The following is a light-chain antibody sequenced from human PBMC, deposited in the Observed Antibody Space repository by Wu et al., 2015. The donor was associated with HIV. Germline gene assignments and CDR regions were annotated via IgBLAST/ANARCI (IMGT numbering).Light chain of an antibody. Sequence: EIVLTQSPGTLSVSPGERATLSCRASQRVSSNYLAWYQQKFGQAPRLLIYGASSRATGIPARFSGSGSGTDFTLTISSLEPEDFAFYYCQQRYSLPLTFGQGTRLDIK. CDR2: GAS. V-gene: IGKV3D-20*02. CDR3: QQRYSLPLT. J-gene: IGKJ5*01. CDR1: QRVSSNY.